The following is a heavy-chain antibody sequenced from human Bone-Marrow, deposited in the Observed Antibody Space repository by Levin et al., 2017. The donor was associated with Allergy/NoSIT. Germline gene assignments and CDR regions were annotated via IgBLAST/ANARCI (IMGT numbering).Heavy chain of an antibody. Sequence: GESLKISCAASGFTFSSYSMNWVRQAPGKGLEWVSSISSSSSYIYYADSVKGRFTISRDNAKNSLYLQMNSLRAEDTAVYYCARVRYCSGGSCYSGHDAFGIWGQGTMVTVSS. CDR3: ARVRYCSGGSCYSGHDAFGI. CDR2: ISSSSSYI. J-gene: IGHJ3*02. CDR1: GFTFSSYS. D-gene: IGHD2-15*01. V-gene: IGHV3-21*01.